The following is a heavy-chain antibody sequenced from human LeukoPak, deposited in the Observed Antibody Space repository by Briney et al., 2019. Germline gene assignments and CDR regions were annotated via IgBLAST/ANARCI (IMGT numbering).Heavy chain of an antibody. CDR1: GGSFSGYY. D-gene: IGHD3-22*01. CDR3: ARKTMIVVVNWFDP. Sequence: PSETLSLTYAVYGGSFSGYYWSWIRQPPGKGLEWIGEINHSGSTNYNPSLKSRVTISVDTSKNQISLKLSSVTAADTAVYYCARKTMIVVVNWFDPWGQGTLVTVSS. J-gene: IGHJ5*02. CDR2: INHSGST. V-gene: IGHV4-34*01.